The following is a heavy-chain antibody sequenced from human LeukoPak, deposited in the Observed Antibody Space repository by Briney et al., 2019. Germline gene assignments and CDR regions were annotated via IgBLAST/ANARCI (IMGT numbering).Heavy chain of an antibody. CDR3: ARDLVGDYDYVWGSYRQRYFDY. CDR1: GFTFSSYW. CDR2: IKKDGSEK. Sequence: GGSLRLSCAASGFTFSSYWMSWVRQAPGKGLEWVANIKKDGSEKYYVDSVKGRFTISRDNAKNSLYLQMNSLRAEDTAVYYCARDLVGDYDYVWGSYRQRYFDYWGQGTLVTVSS. J-gene: IGHJ4*02. D-gene: IGHD3-16*02. V-gene: IGHV3-7*01.